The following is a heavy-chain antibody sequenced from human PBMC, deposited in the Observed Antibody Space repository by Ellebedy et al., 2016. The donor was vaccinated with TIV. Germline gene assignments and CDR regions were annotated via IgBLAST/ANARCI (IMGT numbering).Heavy chain of an antibody. D-gene: IGHD2-15*01. J-gene: IGHJ4*02. CDR3: ARVFSGGSPPGY. V-gene: IGHV3-11*01. Sequence: GESLKISCAASGFTFSDYYMSWIRQAPGKGLEWVSYISSSGSTIYYADSVKGRFTISRDNAKNSLYLQMNSLRAEDTAVYYCARVFSGGSPPGYWGQGTLVTVSS. CDR2: ISSSGSTI. CDR1: GFTFSDYY.